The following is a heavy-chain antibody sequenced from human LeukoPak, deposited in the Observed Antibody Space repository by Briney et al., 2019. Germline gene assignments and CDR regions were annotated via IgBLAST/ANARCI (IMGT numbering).Heavy chain of an antibody. Sequence: PSETLSLTCTVSGGSINSYYWSWIRQTPGKGLEWIGYIYYSGSTSYTPTLRSRVTISVDTSKNQFSLKLSSVTAADTAVYYCARDYYDSSGLDAFDIWGQGTMVTVSS. CDR2: IYYSGST. J-gene: IGHJ3*02. D-gene: IGHD3-22*01. CDR3: ARDYYDSSGLDAFDI. CDR1: GGSINSYY. V-gene: IGHV4-59*01.